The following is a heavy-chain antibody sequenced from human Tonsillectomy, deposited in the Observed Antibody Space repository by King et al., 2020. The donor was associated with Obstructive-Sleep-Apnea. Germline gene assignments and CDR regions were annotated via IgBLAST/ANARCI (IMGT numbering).Heavy chain of an antibody. V-gene: IGHV3-23*04. D-gene: IGHD3-22*01. CDR2: ISASGDNT. Sequence: VQLVESGGGLVQPGGSLRLSCVVSGFTFSSCAMSWVRQAPGKGLEWVSSISASGDNTYYADSVKGRFTISRDNSKNTLYLQMNSLRAEDTAIYYCAKGTSYYFDSSGYYSTDYLDYWGQGTLVTVSS. CDR3: AKGTSYYFDSSGYYSTDYLDY. J-gene: IGHJ4*02. CDR1: GFTFSSCA.